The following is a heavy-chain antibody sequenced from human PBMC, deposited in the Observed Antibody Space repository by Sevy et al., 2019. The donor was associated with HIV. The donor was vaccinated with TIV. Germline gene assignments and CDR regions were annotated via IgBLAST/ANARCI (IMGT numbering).Heavy chain of an antibody. CDR3: ARELGDRKLTTGNWFDP. D-gene: IGHD4-17*01. V-gene: IGHV1-69*13. CDR1: GGTFSSYA. J-gene: IGHJ5*01. CDR2: IIPIFGSA. Sequence: ASVKVSCKASGGTFSSYAITWMRQAPGQGLEWMGVIIPIFGSANYAQKFQGRVTITADESTSTAYMDLSSLRSEDTAVYYCARELGDRKLTTGNWFDPWGQGSLVTVSS.